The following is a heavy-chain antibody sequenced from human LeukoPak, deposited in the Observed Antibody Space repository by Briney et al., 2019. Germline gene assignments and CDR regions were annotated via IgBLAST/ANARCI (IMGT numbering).Heavy chain of an antibody. D-gene: IGHD3-10*01. Sequence: SQTLSLTCTVSGGSISSGGYYWSWIRQHPGKGLEWIGNIYYSGITYYNPSLKGRVSISVDTSKNQFSLKLRSATAADTAVFYCAKTTGDHWFDPWGQGTLVTVSS. J-gene: IGHJ5*02. CDR1: GGSISSGGYY. V-gene: IGHV4-31*03. CDR2: IYYSGIT. CDR3: AKTTGDHWFDP.